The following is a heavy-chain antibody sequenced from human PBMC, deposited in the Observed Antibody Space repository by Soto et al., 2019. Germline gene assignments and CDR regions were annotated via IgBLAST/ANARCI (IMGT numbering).Heavy chain of an antibody. V-gene: IGHV1-69*13. CDR3: ARDLGRYCSGGSCCPNNWFDP. CDR2: IIPIFGTA. Sequence: SVKASCKASGGTFSRYAISWVRQAPGQGLEWMGGIIPIFGTANYAQKFQGRVTITADESTSTAYMELSSLRSEDTAVYYCARDLGRYCSGGSCCPNNWFDPWGQGTLVTVSA. CDR1: GGTFSRYA. D-gene: IGHD2-15*01. J-gene: IGHJ5*02.